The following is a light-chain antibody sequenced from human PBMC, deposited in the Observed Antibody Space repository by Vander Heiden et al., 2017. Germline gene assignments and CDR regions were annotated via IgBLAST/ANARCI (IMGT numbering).Light chain of an antibody. J-gene: IGKJ4*01. CDR2: GAS. CDR3: QQDGSSPLT. Sequence: EIVLTQSPGTLSLSPGERATLSCRASQSVSSSYLACSQQKPGQAPRLLIYGASSSATGIPDRFSGSASVTDFTLTISILAPEDFAVYYCQQDGSSPLTFGGGTKVEIK. CDR1: QSVSSSY. V-gene: IGKV3-20*01.